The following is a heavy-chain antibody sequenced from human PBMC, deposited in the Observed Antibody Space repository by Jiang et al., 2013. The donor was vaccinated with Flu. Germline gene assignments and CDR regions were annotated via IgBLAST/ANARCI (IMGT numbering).Heavy chain of an antibody. Sequence: GAEVKKPGESLRISCQASGYTFTSYYISWVRQMPGKGLEWMGRIDTTDSYVNSRPPFEGHVTISTDKSISTAYLQWSSLKASDTAMYYCARHSFLRYFDWLKGGMDVWGKGTTVTVSS. D-gene: IGHD3-9*01. CDR3: ARHSFLRYFDWLKGGMDV. V-gene: IGHV5-10-1*01. J-gene: IGHJ6*04. CDR1: GYTFTSYY. CDR2: IDTTDSYV.